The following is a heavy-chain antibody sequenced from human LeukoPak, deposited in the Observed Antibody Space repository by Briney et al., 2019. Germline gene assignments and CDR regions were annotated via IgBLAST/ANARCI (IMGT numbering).Heavy chain of an antibody. V-gene: IGHV3-23*01. D-gene: IGHD6-19*01. CDR2: VGGDGRFT. J-gene: IGHJ3*02. CDR3: ADIAVAGFDAFDI. CDR1: GFSFSTYV. Sequence: GGSLRLSCATSGFSFSTYVMSWVRQAPGKGLEWVSSVGGDGRFTYHADSMKGRFTISRDNAKNTLYLQMNSLRAEDTAVYYCADIAVAGFDAFDIWGQGTMVTVSS.